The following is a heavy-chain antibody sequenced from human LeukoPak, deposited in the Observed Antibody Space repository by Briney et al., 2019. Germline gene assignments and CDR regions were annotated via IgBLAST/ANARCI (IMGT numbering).Heavy chain of an antibody. V-gene: IGHV3-23*01. CDR1: GFTFVNYG. D-gene: IGHD4-17*01. CDR2: ITGGDGDA. J-gene: IGHJ4*02. CDR3: ARGKTTPFDY. Sequence: RGGSLRLSCAASGFTFVNYGMNWVRQSPGKGLEWVSSITGGDGDAHYADAVQGRFTISRDNSKNTLYLQMNSLRTEDTAVDYCARGKTTPFDYWGQGTLVTVSS.